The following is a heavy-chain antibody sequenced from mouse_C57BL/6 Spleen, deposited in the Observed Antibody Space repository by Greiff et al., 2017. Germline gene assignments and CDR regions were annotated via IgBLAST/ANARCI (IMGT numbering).Heavy chain of an antibody. J-gene: IGHJ4*01. CDR1: GYTFTDYY. Sequence: EVQLQQSGPELVKPGASVKISCKASGYTFTDYYMNWVKQSHGKSLEWIGDINPNNGGTSYNQKFKGKATLTVDKSSSTAYMERRSLTSEDSAVYYCAKEYYSNYVAMDYWGQGTSVTVSS. V-gene: IGHV1-26*01. CDR2: INPNNGGT. D-gene: IGHD2-5*01. CDR3: AKEYYSNYVAMDY.